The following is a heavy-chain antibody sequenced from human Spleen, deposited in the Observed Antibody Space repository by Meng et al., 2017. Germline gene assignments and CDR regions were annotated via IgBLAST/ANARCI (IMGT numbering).Heavy chain of an antibody. CDR3: ARKQLWFDY. Sequence: SETLSLTCAVYGGSFSGYYWSWIRQPPGKGLEWIGEINHSGSTNYNPSLKSRVTISVDTSKNQFSLKLSSMTAADTAVYYCARKQLWFDYWGQGTLVTVSS. J-gene: IGHJ4*02. D-gene: IGHD5-18*01. CDR1: GGSFSGYY. V-gene: IGHV4-34*01. CDR2: INHSGST.